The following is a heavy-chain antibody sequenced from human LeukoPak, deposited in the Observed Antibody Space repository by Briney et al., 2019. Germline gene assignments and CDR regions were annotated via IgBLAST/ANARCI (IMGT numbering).Heavy chain of an antibody. D-gene: IGHD2-21*02. CDR2: IDPTDSYT. Sequence: GESLKISCKGSGYSFTNYWISWVRQRPGEGLEWMGRIDPTDSYTNYSPSFEGHVTISADKSITTAYLQWGSLKASDTAMYYCARQYCGGDCYPEPDAFDIWGQGTMVTVSS. V-gene: IGHV5-10-1*01. CDR1: GYSFTNYW. J-gene: IGHJ3*02. CDR3: ARQYCGGDCYPEPDAFDI.